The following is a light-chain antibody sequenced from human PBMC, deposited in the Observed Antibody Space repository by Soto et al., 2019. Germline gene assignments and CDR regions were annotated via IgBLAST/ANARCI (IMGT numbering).Light chain of an antibody. Sequence: QSVLTQPASVSGSPGQSSTISCTGTSSDVGGYNHVSWYQQHPGKAPKLMIFDVSNRPSGVSNRFSGSKSGNTASLTISGLQAEDEADYYCSSYASSSTLVMFGGGTKLTVL. CDR2: DVS. CDR3: SSYASSSTLVM. J-gene: IGLJ3*02. CDR1: SSDVGGYNH. V-gene: IGLV2-14*01.